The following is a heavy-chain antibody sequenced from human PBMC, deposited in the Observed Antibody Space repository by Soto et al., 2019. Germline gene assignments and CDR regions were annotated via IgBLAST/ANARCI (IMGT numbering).Heavy chain of an antibody. D-gene: IGHD3-3*01. V-gene: IGHV1-3*01. Sequence: QVHLVQSGAEVKKPGASVKVSCKASGYTFTSYSMHWVRQAPGQRLEWMGWINAGNGNTKYSQKFQGRVTITRDASASTAYMELSSLRSADTAVYYCATGVDYNFWSGYYNYFDSWGQGTLVTVSS. CDR3: ATGVDYNFWSGYYNYFDS. CDR1: GYTFTSYS. J-gene: IGHJ4*02. CDR2: INAGNGNT.